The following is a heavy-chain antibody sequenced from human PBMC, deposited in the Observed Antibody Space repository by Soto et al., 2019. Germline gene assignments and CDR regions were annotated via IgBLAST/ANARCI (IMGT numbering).Heavy chain of an antibody. J-gene: IGHJ3*02. CDR1: GGSVSSGSYY. CDR3: ASTVDTAMVNAFDI. CDR2: IYYSGST. D-gene: IGHD5-18*01. Sequence: PSETLSLTCTVSGGSVSSGSYYWSWIRQPPGKGLEWIGYIYYSGSTNYNPSLKSRVTISVDTSKNQFSLKLSSVTAADTAVYYCASTVDTAMVNAFDIWGQGTMVTVSS. V-gene: IGHV4-61*01.